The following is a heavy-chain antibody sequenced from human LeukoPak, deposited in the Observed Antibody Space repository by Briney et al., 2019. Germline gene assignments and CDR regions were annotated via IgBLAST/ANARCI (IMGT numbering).Heavy chain of an antibody. J-gene: IGHJ4*02. CDR3: ARDRASSSSAYYFDY. CDR1: GYTFTSYD. Sequence: ASVKVSCKASGYTFTSYDINWVRQATGQGLEWMGWMNPNSGNTGYAQKFQGRVTITRDTSASTAYMELSSLRSEDMAVYYCARDRASSSSAYYFDYWGQGTLVTVSS. V-gene: IGHV1-8*01. D-gene: IGHD6-6*01. CDR2: MNPNSGNT.